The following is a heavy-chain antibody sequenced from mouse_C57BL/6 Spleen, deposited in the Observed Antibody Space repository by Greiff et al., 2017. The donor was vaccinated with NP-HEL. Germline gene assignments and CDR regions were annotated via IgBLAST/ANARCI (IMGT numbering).Heavy chain of an antibody. CDR2: IYPGDGDT. Sequence: VQLQHSGPELVKPGASVKISCKASGYAFSSSWMNWVKQRPGKGLEWIGRIYPGDGDTNYNGKFKGKATLTADKSSSTAYMQLSSLTSEDSAVYVCARHYGGSYVGAWCAYWGQGTLVTVSA. CDR3: ARHYGGSYVGAWCAY. CDR1: GYAFSSSW. J-gene: IGHJ3*01. V-gene: IGHV1-82*01. D-gene: IGHD1-1*01.